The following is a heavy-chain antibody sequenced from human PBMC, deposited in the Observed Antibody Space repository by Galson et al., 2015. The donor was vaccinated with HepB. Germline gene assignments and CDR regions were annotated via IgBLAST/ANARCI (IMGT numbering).Heavy chain of an antibody. CDR3: ARGHYGDYHYYGMDV. J-gene: IGHJ6*02. Sequence: SVKVSCKASGYTFTGYYMHWVRQAPGQGLEWMGWINPNSGGTNYAQKFQGRVTMTRDTSISTAYMELSRLRSDDTAVYYCARGHYGDYHYYGMDVWGQGTTVTVSS. V-gene: IGHV1-2*02. D-gene: IGHD4-17*01. CDR2: INPNSGGT. CDR1: GYTFTGYY.